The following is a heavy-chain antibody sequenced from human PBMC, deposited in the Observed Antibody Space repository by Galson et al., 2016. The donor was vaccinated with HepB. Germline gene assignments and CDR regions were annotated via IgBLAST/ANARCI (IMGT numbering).Heavy chain of an antibody. Sequence: SVKVSCKASGGSFSSEAISWVRQGPGQGLEWMGGIIPMFGTADYAQKFQGRVTITADESTKTAYMELSSLGSEDTAVYYCARPLTLARGVLITAYGLDVWGQGTTVTVSS. CDR1: GGSFSSEA. V-gene: IGHV1-69*13. D-gene: IGHD3-10*01. CDR2: IIPMFGTA. J-gene: IGHJ6*02. CDR3: ARPLTLARGVLITAYGLDV.